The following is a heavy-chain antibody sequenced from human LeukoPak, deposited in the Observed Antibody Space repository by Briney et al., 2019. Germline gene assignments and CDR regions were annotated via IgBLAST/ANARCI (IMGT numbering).Heavy chain of an antibody. Sequence: SETLSLTCTVSGGSISSYYWSWIRQPPGKGLEWIGYIYYSGSTNYNPSLKSRVTISVDTSKNQFSLKLSSVTAADTAVYYCARSYGVPAATEFDYWGQGTLVTVSS. CDR3: ARSYGVPAATEFDY. V-gene: IGHV4-59*01. CDR2: IYYSGST. J-gene: IGHJ4*02. CDR1: GGSISSYY. D-gene: IGHD2-2*01.